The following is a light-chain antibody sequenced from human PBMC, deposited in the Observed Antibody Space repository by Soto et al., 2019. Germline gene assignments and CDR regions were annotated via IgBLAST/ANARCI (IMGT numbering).Light chain of an antibody. CDR2: EVS. V-gene: IGKV1-5*03. J-gene: IGKJ1*01. CDR3: QQYITYSRT. CDR1: QNVNKW. Sequence: DIQMTQFPSTLSASVGDRVTITCRASQNVNKWLAWFQQKPGKAPKVLIYEVSKLESGVPSRFTGSGSGTEFTLTISSLQPDDFATYYCQQYITYSRTFGQGTKVEVK.